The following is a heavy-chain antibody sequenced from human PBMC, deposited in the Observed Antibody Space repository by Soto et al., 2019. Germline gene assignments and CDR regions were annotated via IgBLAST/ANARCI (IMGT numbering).Heavy chain of an antibody. J-gene: IGHJ4*02. V-gene: IGHV3-72*01. CDR3: GRVGDYNFWSGPDY. Sequence: ESGGGLVQPGGSLRLSCAASGFSFSDHYMDWVRQAPGKGLEWVARTRNKANRYTTEYAASVKGRFTISRDDSKNSLYLQMSSLQTEDTAVYYCGRVGDYNFWSGPDYWGQGTLVTVSS. CDR2: TRNKANRYTT. D-gene: IGHD3-3*01. CDR1: GFSFSDHY.